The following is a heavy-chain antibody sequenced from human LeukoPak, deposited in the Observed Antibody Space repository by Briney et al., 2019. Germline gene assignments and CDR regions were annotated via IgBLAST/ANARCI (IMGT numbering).Heavy chain of an antibody. D-gene: IGHD2-2*01. V-gene: IGHV3-11*01. Sequence: PGGSLRLSCAASGFTFSDYYMSWIRQAPGKGLEWVSYISSSGSTIYYADSVKGRFTISRDNAKNSLYLQMNSLRAEDTAVYYCARVLRYGRYCSSTSCYLVRDYYYMDVWGKGTTVTISS. CDR3: ARVLRYGRYCSSTSCYLVRDYYYMDV. J-gene: IGHJ6*03. CDR1: GFTFSDYY. CDR2: ISSSGSTI.